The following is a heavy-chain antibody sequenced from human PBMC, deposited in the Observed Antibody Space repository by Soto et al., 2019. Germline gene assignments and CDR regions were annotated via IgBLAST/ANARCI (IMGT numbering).Heavy chain of an antibody. D-gene: IGHD6-13*01. CDR3: ARAEYSSSWSPYYYYYGMDV. Sequence: QVQLVESGGGVVQPGRSLRLSCAVSGFTFDSYPMHWVRQAPGKGLEWVAVVSYDGTKEYYADSVKGRFTISRDNSKSTLSLQMNSLRADDTAVYYCARAEYSSSWSPYYYYYGMDVRGQGTTVTVSS. CDR2: VSYDGTKE. V-gene: IGHV3-30*14. CDR1: GFTFDSYP. J-gene: IGHJ6*02.